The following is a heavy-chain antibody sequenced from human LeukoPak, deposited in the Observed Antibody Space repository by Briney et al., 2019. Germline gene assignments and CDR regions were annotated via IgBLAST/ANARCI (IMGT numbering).Heavy chain of an antibody. V-gene: IGHV1-18*01. CDR3: ARDPPGDYAPQHKDDY. J-gene: IGHJ4*02. Sequence: ASVKVSCKASGYTFTSYGISWVRQAPGQGLEWMGWISAYNGNTNYAQKLQGRVTITTDTSTSTAYMELRSLRSDDTAVYYCARDPPGDYAPQHKDDYWGREPWSPSPQ. CDR2: ISAYNGNT. D-gene: IGHD4-17*01. CDR1: GYTFTSYG.